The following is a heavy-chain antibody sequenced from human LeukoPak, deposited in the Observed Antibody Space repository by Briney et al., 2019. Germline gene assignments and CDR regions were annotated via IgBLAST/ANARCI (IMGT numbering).Heavy chain of an antibody. Sequence: GGSLRLSCAASGFTFSNVWMNWVRQAPGKGLEWVGRIRSNSDGGTIDYAAPVKGRFTLSRDDSKTTLYLQMNSLQTEDTAVYYCATDFYDSTWGQGTLVTVSS. CDR1: GFTFSNVW. J-gene: IGHJ5*02. CDR2: IRSNSDGGTI. V-gene: IGHV3-15*07. D-gene: IGHD3-22*01. CDR3: ATDFYDST.